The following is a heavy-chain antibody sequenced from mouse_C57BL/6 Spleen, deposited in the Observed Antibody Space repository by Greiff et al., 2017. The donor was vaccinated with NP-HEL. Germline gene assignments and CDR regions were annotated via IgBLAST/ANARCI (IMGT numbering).Heavy chain of an antibody. CDR2: IDPEDGDT. CDR1: GFNIKDYY. CDR3: TTGRGNDLGAY. J-gene: IGHJ3*01. Sequence: EVQLQQSGAELVRPGASVKLSCTASGFNIKDYYMHWVKQRPEQGLEWIGRIDPEDGDTDYAPKFQGKATMTADTSSNTAYLQLSSLTSEDTAVYDSTTGRGNDLGAYWGQGTLVTVAA. V-gene: IGHV14-1*01. D-gene: IGHD2-2*01.